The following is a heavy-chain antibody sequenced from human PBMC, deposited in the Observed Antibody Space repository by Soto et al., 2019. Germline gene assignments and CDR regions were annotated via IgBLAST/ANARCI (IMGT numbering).Heavy chain of an antibody. D-gene: IGHD3-22*01. CDR3: AKVGNYYDSSGYYYGFEKAFDI. CDR2: ISGSGGST. Sequence: GSLRLSCAVSGFTFSSYAMSWVRQAPGKGLEWVSAISGSGGSTYYADSVKGRFTISRDNSKNTLYLQMNSLRAEDTAVYYCAKVGNYYDSSGYYYGFEKAFDIWAKGQWSPSPQ. J-gene: IGHJ3*02. V-gene: IGHV3-23*01. CDR1: GFTFSSYA.